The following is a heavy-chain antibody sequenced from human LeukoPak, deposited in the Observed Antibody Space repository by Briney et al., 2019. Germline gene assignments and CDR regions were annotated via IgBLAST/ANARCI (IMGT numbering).Heavy chain of an antibody. CDR1: GYTLTELS. D-gene: IGHD3-9*01. CDR3: ATGLYFDWLVAFGI. V-gene: IGHV1-24*01. J-gene: IGHJ3*02. Sequence: ASVKVSCKVSGYTLTELSMRWVRQAPGKGLEWMGGFDPEDGETIYAQKFQGRVTMTEDTSTDTAYMELSSLRSEDTAVYYCATGLYFDWLVAFGIWGQGTMVTVSS. CDR2: FDPEDGET.